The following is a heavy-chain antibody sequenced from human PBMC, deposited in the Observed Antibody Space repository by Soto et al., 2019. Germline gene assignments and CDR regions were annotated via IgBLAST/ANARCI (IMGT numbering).Heavy chain of an antibody. Sequence: GESLKISCQCPGYTFSNFWIAWVLQLPGKGLEYMGIIYPGDSETRYSPSFHGKVTISADRSIGTAYLQWSSLEASDSAFYFCARSPRSSPYFDYWGQGAPVTVSS. D-gene: IGHD6-13*01. CDR1: GYTFSNFW. CDR2: IYPGDSET. J-gene: IGHJ4*02. V-gene: IGHV5-51*01. CDR3: ARSPRSSPYFDY.